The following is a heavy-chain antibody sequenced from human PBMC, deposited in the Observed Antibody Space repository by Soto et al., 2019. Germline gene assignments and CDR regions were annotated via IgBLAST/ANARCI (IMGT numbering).Heavy chain of an antibody. CDR1: GYTLTELS. Sequence: ASVKVSCKVSGYTLTELSMHWVRQAPGKGLEWMGGFDPEDGETIYAQKFQGRVTMTEDTSTDTAYMELSSLRSEDTAVYYCATATYYDILTAYYAVGPFDYCGRGTLVAVAS. D-gene: IGHD3-9*01. J-gene: IGHJ4*02. CDR2: FDPEDGET. V-gene: IGHV1-24*01. CDR3: ATATYYDILTAYYAVGPFDY.